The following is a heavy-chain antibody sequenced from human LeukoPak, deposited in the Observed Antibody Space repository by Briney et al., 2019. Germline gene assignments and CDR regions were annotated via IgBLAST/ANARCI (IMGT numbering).Heavy chain of an antibody. D-gene: IGHD3-10*01. Sequence: PSETLSLTCAVSGYSTTSSSWWGWIRQPPGKGLEWIGYIYHSGTTYYNPSLQSRVTMSVDTSKNQFSPKLSSVTAVDTAVYYCARKENVYYYFDYWGQGTLVTVSS. V-gene: IGHV4-28*01. J-gene: IGHJ4*02. CDR1: GYSTTSSSW. CDR2: IYHSGTT. CDR3: ARKENVYYYFDY.